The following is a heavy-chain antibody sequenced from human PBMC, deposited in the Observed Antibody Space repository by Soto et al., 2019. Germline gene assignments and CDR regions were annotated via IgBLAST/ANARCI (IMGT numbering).Heavy chain of an antibody. CDR1: GFAFSQFD. Sequence: EVQLLESGGGLVQPGGSLRLSCAASGFAFSQFDMSWVRQAPGKGLEWVSAISASGSTRPYTDSVRGRFTISRDNIRNTVDLQMNNLGAEDTAVYYCTSHQIAICDYWGRGTLVTVSS. CDR3: TSHQIAICDY. J-gene: IGHJ4*02. V-gene: IGHV3-23*01. CDR2: ISASGSTR. D-gene: IGHD3-9*01.